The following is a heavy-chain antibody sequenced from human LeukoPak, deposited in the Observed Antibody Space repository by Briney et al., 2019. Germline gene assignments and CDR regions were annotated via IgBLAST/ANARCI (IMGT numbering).Heavy chain of an antibody. CDR1: GFTFDDYA. D-gene: IGHD6-19*01. CDR2: ISWNSGSK. CDR3: AKGVAGTFDY. V-gene: IGHV3-9*01. J-gene: IGHJ4*02. Sequence: PGRSLRLSCAASGFTFDDYAMHWVRQAPGKGLEWVSGISWNSGSKGYADSVKGRFTISRDNAKNSLYLQMNSLRAEDTALYYCAKGVAGTFDYWGQGTLVTVSS.